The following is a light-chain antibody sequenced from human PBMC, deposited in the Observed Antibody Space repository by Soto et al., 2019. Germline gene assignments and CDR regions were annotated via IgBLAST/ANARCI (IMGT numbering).Light chain of an antibody. Sequence: QTVVTQEPSLTVSPGETVTLTCASSTGAVTSGNYPNWFQQQPGQAPRPLIYSTINKHSWTPARFSGSLLGGKAALTLSGVQPEDEADYYCLLYSGGPWVFGGGTKVTVL. J-gene: IGLJ3*02. CDR3: LLYSGGPWV. CDR1: TGAVTSGNY. V-gene: IGLV7-43*01. CDR2: STI.